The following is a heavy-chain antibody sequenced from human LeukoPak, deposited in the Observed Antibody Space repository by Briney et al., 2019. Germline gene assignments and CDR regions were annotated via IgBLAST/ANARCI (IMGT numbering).Heavy chain of an antibody. V-gene: IGHV3-23*01. D-gene: IGHD1-26*01. Sequence: GGSLRLSCAGSGFTFRTYAMDWVRQVPGKGLEWVAGITGNGGMIRCADSVKGRFTISRDNSKNTLYLQMNSLRVEDTAVYCCAKDRVPDGMWEIDSWGQGAPVTVSS. J-gene: IGHJ4*02. CDR3: AKDRVPDGMWEIDS. CDR1: GFTFRTYA. CDR2: ITGNGGMI.